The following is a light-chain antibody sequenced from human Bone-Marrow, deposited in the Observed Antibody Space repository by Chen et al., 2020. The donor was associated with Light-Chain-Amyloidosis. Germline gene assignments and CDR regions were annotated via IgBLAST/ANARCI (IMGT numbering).Light chain of an antibody. CDR2: EDD. J-gene: IGLJ3*02. V-gene: IGLV6-57*01. CDR1: SGSIATNY. CDR3: QWYPRSGQGV. Sequence: NFMLTQPHSVSESPGKTVITSCTRSSGSIATNYVQWHQQRPGSSATSVIYEDDQSPSGVPDRCSCSIDRSSNSATLTPSGLKTENEADYCWQWYPRSGQGVFGGVTSLTVL.